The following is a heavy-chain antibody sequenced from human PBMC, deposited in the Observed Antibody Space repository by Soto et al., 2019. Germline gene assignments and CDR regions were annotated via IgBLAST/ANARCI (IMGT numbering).Heavy chain of an antibody. D-gene: IGHD3-3*01. CDR3: ARGITIFGVVPG. CDR2: MNPNSGNT. J-gene: IGHJ4*02. V-gene: IGHV1-8*01. Sequence: QVQLVQSGAEVKKPGASVKVSCKASGYTFTSYDINWVRQATGQGLEWMGWMNPNSGNTGYAQKFQGRVTMTRNTSTSTAYMERSSLRSADTAVYYWARGITIFGVVPGWGQGTRVTVSS. CDR1: GYTFTSYD.